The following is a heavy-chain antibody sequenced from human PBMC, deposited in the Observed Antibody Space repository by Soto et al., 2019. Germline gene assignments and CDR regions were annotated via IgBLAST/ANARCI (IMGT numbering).Heavy chain of an antibody. CDR1: GYTFTGCY. CDR3: ARGTQRNAYCSGGSCRSLVDYYYMDV. V-gene: IGHV1-2*04. CDR2: INPNSGGT. J-gene: IGHJ6*03. D-gene: IGHD2-15*01. Sequence: ASVKVSCKASGYTFTGCYMHWVRQAPGQGLEWMGWINPNSGGTNYAQKFQGWVTMTRDTSISTAYMELSRLKSDDTAVYYCARGTQRNAYCSGGSCRSLVDYYYMDVWGKGTTVTVSS.